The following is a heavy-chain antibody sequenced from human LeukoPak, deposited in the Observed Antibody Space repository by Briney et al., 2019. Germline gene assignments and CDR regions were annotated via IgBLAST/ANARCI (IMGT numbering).Heavy chain of an antibody. V-gene: IGHV4-39*07. J-gene: IGHJ2*01. CDR3: ARDSSIFYFDL. D-gene: IGHD2/OR15-2a*01. Sequence: SETLSLACTVSGGSISSSSYYWGWIRQPPGKGLEWIGSIYYSGSTYYNPSLKSRVTISVDTSKNQFSLKLSSVTAADTAVYYCARDSSIFYFDLWGRGTLVTVSS. CDR2: IYYSGST. CDR1: GGSISSSSYY.